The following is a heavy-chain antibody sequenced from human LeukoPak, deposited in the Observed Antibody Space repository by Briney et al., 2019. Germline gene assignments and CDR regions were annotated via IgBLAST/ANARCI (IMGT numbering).Heavy chain of an antibody. CDR1: GFTFSDYP. D-gene: IGHD5-18*01. J-gene: IGHJ4*02. CDR3: ARAGTSGYSLGHDY. V-gene: IGHV3-74*01. Sequence: GGSLRLSCSASGFTFSDYPMHWVRQAPGKGLVWVSRINSDGSSTSYADSVKGRFTISRDNAKNTLYLQMNSLRAEDTAVYYCARAGTSGYSLGHDYWGQGTLVTVSS. CDR2: INSDGSST.